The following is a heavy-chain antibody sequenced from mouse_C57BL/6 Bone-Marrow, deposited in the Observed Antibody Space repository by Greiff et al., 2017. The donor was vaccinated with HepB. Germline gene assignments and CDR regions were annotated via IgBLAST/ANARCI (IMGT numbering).Heavy chain of an antibody. CDR2: ISSGGDYI. CDR3: TRGSSITTLDY. D-gene: IGHD1-2*01. CDR1: GFTFSSYA. Sequence: DVMLVESGEGLVKPGGSLKLSCAASGFTFSSYAMSWVRQTPEKRLEWVAYISSGGDYIYYADTVKGRFTISRDNARNTLYLQMSSLKSEDTAMYYCTRGSSITTLDYWGQGTTLTVSS. V-gene: IGHV5-9-1*02. J-gene: IGHJ2*01.